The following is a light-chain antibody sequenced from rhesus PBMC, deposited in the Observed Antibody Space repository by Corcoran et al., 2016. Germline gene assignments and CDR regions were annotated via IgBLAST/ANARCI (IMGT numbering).Light chain of an antibody. J-gene: IGLJ3*01. CDR2: EVS. Sequence: QAALTQPRSVSGSPGQSVTISCTGTSSDIGGYNYVSWYQQHPGTAHKLMIYEVSKRPSGVSDRFSGSKSGNTASLTISGLQAEDEAYYYCSSYAGRNTFVLFGGGTRLTVL. CDR3: SSYAGRNTFVL. V-gene: IGLV2-32*02. CDR1: SSDIGGYNY.